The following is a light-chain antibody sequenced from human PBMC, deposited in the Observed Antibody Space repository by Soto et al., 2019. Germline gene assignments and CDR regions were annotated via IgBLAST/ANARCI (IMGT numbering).Light chain of an antibody. Sequence: DIQMTQSPSTLSASVGDRVTITCRASQSIGSWLAWYQQKPGKAPNLLIYDASSLESGVPSRFSGSGSGTEFTLTISSLQPDDFATYYCQQFNSYPIPFGQGTRLEIK. CDR1: QSIGSW. J-gene: IGKJ5*01. V-gene: IGKV1-5*01. CDR2: DAS. CDR3: QQFNSYPIP.